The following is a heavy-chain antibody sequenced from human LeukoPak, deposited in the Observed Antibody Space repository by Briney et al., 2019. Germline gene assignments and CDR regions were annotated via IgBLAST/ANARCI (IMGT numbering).Heavy chain of an antibody. CDR1: GFTFSSYS. Sequence: TGGSLRLSCADSGFTFSSYSMNWVRQAPGKGLEWVSYISSSSSTIYYADSVKGRFTISRDNDKNSLYLQMNSLRAEDTAVYYCARAYYYDSSGYTASFQHWGQGTLVTVSS. CDR2: ISSSSSTI. CDR3: ARAYYYDSSGYTASFQH. D-gene: IGHD3-22*01. J-gene: IGHJ1*01. V-gene: IGHV3-48*01.